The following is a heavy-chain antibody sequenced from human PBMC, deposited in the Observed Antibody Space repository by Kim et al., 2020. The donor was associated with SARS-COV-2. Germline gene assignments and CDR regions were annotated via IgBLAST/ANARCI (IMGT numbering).Heavy chain of an antibody. CDR2: IIPIFGTA. J-gene: IGHJ6*02. V-gene: IGHV1-69*13. D-gene: IGHD2-2*01. Sequence: SVKVSCKASGGTFSSYAISWVRQAPGQGLEWMGGIIPIFGTANNAQKFQGRVTITADESTSTAYMELSSLRSEDTAVYYCAREQPEHRNCSSTSCYAATGYYYYYGMDVWGQGTTVTVSS. CDR3: AREQPEHRNCSSTSCYAATGYYYYYGMDV. CDR1: GGTFSSYA.